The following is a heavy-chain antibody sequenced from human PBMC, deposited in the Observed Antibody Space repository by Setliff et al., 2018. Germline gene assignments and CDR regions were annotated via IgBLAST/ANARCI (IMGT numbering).Heavy chain of an antibody. CDR1: GGSISSGGYY. CDR2: IYYSGST. CDR3: ARVIVVVPAASNWFDP. V-gene: IGHV4-61*08. J-gene: IGHJ5*02. Sequence: PSETLSLTCTVSGGSISSGGYYWSWIRQHPGKGLEWVGYIYYSGSTYYNPSLKSRVTISVDTSKNQFSLKLSSVTAAGTAVYYRARVIVVVPAASNWFDPWGQGTLVTVSS. D-gene: IGHD2-2*01.